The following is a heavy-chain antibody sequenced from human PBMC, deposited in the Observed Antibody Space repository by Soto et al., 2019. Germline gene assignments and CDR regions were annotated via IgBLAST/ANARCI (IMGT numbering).Heavy chain of an antibody. Sequence: QVQLVQSGAEVKEPGSSVKVSCKASGGTFSSYAISWVRQAPGQGLEWMGGIIPISETTNYAQKFQGRVTITADESKSTAYMDLRSLRSEDTAVYYCARSQGSSTSLEIYYSYYYGMDVWGQATTVTVSS. D-gene: IGHD2-2*01. J-gene: IGHJ6*02. CDR3: ARSQGSSTSLEIYYSYYYGMDV. V-gene: IGHV1-69*01. CDR2: IIPISETT. CDR1: GGTFSSYA.